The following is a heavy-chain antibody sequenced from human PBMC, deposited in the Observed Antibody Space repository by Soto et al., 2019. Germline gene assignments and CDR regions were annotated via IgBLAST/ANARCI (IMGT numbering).Heavy chain of an antibody. Sequence: GESLKISCAASGFTFSSYWMSWVRQAPGRGLEWVANIKQDGSEKYYVDSVKGRFTISRDNAKNSLYLQMNSLRAEDTAVYYCARVYSDFWSGTPDAFDIWGQGTMVTVSS. CDR2: IKQDGSEK. CDR1: GFTFSSYW. V-gene: IGHV3-7*01. D-gene: IGHD3-3*01. J-gene: IGHJ3*02. CDR3: ARVYSDFWSGTPDAFDI.